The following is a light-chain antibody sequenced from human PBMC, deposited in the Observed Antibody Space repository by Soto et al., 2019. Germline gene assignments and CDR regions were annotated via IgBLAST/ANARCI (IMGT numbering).Light chain of an antibody. CDR2: GAS. J-gene: IGKJ1*01. V-gene: IGKV3-20*01. CDR3: QQYDSSPRT. CDR1: QSVNSNY. Sequence: EIVLTQSPGTLSLSPGERATLSCRASQSVNSNYLAWYQQKPGQGPRLLMYGASSRATGIPDRFSGSGSGTDFTLTISRLEPEDLAVYYCQQYDSSPRTCGQGTKVDIK.